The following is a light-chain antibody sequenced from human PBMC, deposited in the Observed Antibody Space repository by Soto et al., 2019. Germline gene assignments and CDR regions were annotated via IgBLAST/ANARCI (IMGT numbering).Light chain of an antibody. CDR1: QSVDTW. Sequence: DIQMTQFPSTLSASVGDRVTITCRASQSVDTWLAWYQQKHGKAPSLLIYRASSLESGVPSRFSGSGSGTEFTLTIRSLQPDDFASYYCQQYNNYPRTFGQGTKVEVK. CDR3: QQYNNYPRT. V-gene: IGKV1-5*03. CDR2: RAS. J-gene: IGKJ1*01.